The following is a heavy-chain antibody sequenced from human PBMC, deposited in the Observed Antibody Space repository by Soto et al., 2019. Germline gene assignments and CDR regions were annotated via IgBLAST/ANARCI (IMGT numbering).Heavy chain of an antibody. CDR1: GFTFSSYA. D-gene: IGHD3-10*01. J-gene: IGHJ4*02. V-gene: IGHV3-30-3*01. CDR2: ISYDGSNK. Sequence: PGGSLRLSCAASGFTFSSYAMHWVRQAPGKGLEWVAVISYDGSNKYYADSVKGLFTISRDNSENTLYLQMNSLRAEDTAVYYCGRERKYYYGSGSYSDDWGQGTLVTVSS. CDR3: GRERKYYYGSGSYSDD.